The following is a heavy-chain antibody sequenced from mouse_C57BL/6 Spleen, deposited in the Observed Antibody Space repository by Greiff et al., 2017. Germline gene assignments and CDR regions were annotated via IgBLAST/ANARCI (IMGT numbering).Heavy chain of an antibody. Sequence: EVTLMASGGGLVKPGGSLKLSCAASGFTFSDYGMHWVRQAPEKGLEWVAYISSGSSTIYYADTVKGRFTISRDNAKNTLFLQMTSLRSEDTAMYYCARGDYDVAMDYWGQGTSVTVSS. D-gene: IGHD2-4*01. CDR1: GFTFSDYG. CDR2: ISSGSSTI. V-gene: IGHV5-17*01. J-gene: IGHJ4*01. CDR3: ARGDYDVAMDY.